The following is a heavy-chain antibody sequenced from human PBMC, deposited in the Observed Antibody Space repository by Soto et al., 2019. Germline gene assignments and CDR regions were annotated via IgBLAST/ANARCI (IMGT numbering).Heavy chain of an antibody. CDR3: ASLHHNYDILTGYQGYYFDY. V-gene: IGHV4-31*03. J-gene: IGHJ4*02. D-gene: IGHD3-9*01. CDR2: IYYSGST. Sequence: SSETLSLTCTVSGGSISSGGYYWSWIRQHPGKGLEWIGYIYYSGSTYYNPSLKSRVTISVDTSKNQFSLKLSSVTAADTAVYYCASLHHNYDILTGYQGYYFDYWGQGTLVTVSS. CDR1: GGSISSGGYY.